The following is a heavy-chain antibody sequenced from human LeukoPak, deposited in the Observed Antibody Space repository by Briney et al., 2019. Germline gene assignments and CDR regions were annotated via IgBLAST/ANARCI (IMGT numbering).Heavy chain of an antibody. CDR3: ASRSDSSGWSFFDY. CDR1: GYTFTSYG. J-gene: IGHJ4*02. D-gene: IGHD6-19*01. CDR2: ISAYNGNT. Sequence: ASVKVSCKASGYTFTSYGISWVRQAPGQGLEWMGWISAYNGNTNYAQKLQGRVTMTTDTSTSTAYMELRSLRSDDTAVYYCASRSDSSGWSFFDYWGQGTLVTVSS. V-gene: IGHV1-18*01.